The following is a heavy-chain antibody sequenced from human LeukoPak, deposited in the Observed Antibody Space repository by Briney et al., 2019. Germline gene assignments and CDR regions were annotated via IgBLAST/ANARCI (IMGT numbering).Heavy chain of an antibody. V-gene: IGHV3-30*03. J-gene: IGHJ4*02. Sequence: PGGSLRLSCAASGFTLSSYGMHWVRQAPGKGLEWVAVISYDGSNKDYADSVKGRFTISRDSSKNTLYLQMNSLRAEDTAVYYCARDGDSYYFDYWGQGTLVTVSS. CDR2: ISYDGSNK. CDR1: GFTLSSYG. CDR3: ARDGDSYYFDY. D-gene: IGHD3-10*01.